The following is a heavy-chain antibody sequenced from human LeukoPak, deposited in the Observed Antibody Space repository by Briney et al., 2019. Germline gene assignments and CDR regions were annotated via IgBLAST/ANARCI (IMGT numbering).Heavy chain of an antibody. CDR3: ARDLERYYDRSGYYHGFDI. J-gene: IGHJ3*02. D-gene: IGHD3-22*01. CDR1: GFTFSDYY. V-gene: IGHV3-11*04. CDR2: ISSSGTTI. Sequence: GGSLRLSCTATGFTFSDYYMNWIRQAPGKGLEGISYISSSGTTIYYADSVKGRITISRDNAKNSLSLQMNSLRAEDTAVYYCARDLERYYDRSGYYHGFDIWGQGTMVTVSS.